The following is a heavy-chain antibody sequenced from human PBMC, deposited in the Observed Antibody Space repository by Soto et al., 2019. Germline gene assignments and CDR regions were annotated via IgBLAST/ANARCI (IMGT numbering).Heavy chain of an antibody. Sequence: GGSLRLSCAASGFTFSSYAMHWVRQAPGKGLEWVAVISYDGSNKYYADSVKGRFTISRDNSKNTLYLQMNSLRAEDTAVYYCARDYGSSTSCPRCYGMDVWGQGTTVTVSS. J-gene: IGHJ6*02. CDR2: ISYDGSNK. V-gene: IGHV3-30-3*01. CDR3: ARDYGSSTSCPRCYGMDV. CDR1: GFTFSSYA. D-gene: IGHD2-2*01.